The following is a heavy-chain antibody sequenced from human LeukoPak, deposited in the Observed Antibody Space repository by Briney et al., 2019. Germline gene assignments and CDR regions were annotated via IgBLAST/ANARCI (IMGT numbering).Heavy chain of an antibody. CDR3: ARQNVAATSFDY. Sequence: SETLSLTCTVSGGSISSGGYYWSWIRQPPGKGLEWIGYIYYSGSTNYNPSLKSRVTISVDTSKNQFSLKLSSVTAADTAVYYCARQNVAATSFDYWGQGTLVAVSS. D-gene: IGHD2-15*01. V-gene: IGHV4-61*08. CDR1: GGSISSGGYY. J-gene: IGHJ4*02. CDR2: IYYSGST.